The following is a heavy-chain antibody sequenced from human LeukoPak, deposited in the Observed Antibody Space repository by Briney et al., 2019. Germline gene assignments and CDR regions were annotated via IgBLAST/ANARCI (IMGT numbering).Heavy chain of an antibody. V-gene: IGHV3-53*01. CDR1: GFTVSSNY. Sequence: GGSLRLSCAASGFTVSSNYMIWVRQAPGKGLEWVSVIYSGGRTYYVDSVKGRFTISRDISKNTLYLQMNSLRAEDTAVYYCARARFGALVFDYWGQGTLVTVSS. D-gene: IGHD3-10*01. CDR2: IYSGGRT. CDR3: ARARFGALVFDY. J-gene: IGHJ4*02.